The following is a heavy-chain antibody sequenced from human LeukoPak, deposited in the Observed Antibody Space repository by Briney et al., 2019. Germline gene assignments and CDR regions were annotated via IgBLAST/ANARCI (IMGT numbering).Heavy chain of an antibody. CDR2: ISWNSGSI. CDR1: GFTFDDYA. J-gene: IGHJ4*02. Sequence: GGSLTLSCAASGFTFDDYAMHWVRQAPGEGLEWVSGISWNSGSIGYADSVKGRFTISRDNAKNSLYLQMNSLRAEDTALYYCAKWDYGGPIWGQGTLVTVSS. CDR3: AKWDYGGPI. V-gene: IGHV3-9*01. D-gene: IGHD4-17*01.